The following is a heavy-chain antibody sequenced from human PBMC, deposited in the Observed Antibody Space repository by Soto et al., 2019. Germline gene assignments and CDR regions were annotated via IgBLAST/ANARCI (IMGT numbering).Heavy chain of an antibody. Sequence: SETLSLTCAVSGGSISSGAYSWSWIRQPPGKGLEWVGYIYHSGSTYYNPSLKSRVTISVDRSKNRFSLNLNSVTAADTAVYYCARAPGYSYGCVGMDVWGQGTTVTVS. CDR1: GGSISSGAYS. CDR2: IYHSGST. J-gene: IGHJ6*02. V-gene: IGHV4-30-2*01. CDR3: ARAPGYSYGCVGMDV. D-gene: IGHD5-18*01.